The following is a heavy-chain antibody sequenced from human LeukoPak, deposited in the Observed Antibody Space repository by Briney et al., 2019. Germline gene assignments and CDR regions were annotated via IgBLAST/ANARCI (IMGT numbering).Heavy chain of an antibody. CDR3: ASAPNAGRSSWPY. CDR2: IIPIFGTA. D-gene: IGHD6-13*01. V-gene: IGHV1-69*13. Sequence: VASVKASCKASGGTFSSYAISWVRQAPGQGLEWMGGIIPIFGTANYAQKFQGRVTITADESTSTAYMELSSLRSEDTAVYYCASAPNAGRSSWPYWGQGTLVTVSS. CDR1: GGTFSSYA. J-gene: IGHJ4*02.